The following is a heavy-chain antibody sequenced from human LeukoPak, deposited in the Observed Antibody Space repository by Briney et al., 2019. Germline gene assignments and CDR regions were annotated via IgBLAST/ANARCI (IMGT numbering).Heavy chain of an antibody. D-gene: IGHD2-2*01. Sequence: GESLKISCKGSGYSFTSYWISWVRQMPGKGLEWMGRIDPSDSYTNYSPSFQGHVTISADKSISTAYLQCSSLKASDTAMYYCARSSSSTSCYYWFDPWGQGTLVTVSS. CDR3: ARSSSSTSCYYWFDP. V-gene: IGHV5-10-1*01. CDR2: IDPSDSYT. CDR1: GYSFTSYW. J-gene: IGHJ5*02.